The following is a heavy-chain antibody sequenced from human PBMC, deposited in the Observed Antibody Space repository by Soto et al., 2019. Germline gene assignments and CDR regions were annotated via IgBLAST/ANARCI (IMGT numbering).Heavy chain of an antibody. CDR3: ARRGSGSPRFAY. Sequence: QVQLQESVPGLVKPSENLSLTCIVSGVSISGFYWSWIRQPPGKGLECIGYIFYSGTTVDNPSLRSRVTIPVDTSKSQFFLKLNSVTAADTAVYYCARRGSGSPRFAYWGDGTLGTVSS. CDR1: GVSISGFY. V-gene: IGHV4-59*08. J-gene: IGHJ4*01. CDR2: IFYSGTT. D-gene: IGHD6-19*01.